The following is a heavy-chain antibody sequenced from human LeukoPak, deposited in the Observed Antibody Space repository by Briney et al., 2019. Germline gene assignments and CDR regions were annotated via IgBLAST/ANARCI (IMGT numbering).Heavy chain of an antibody. CDR1: GVSISSGSNY. V-gene: IGHV4-39*07. D-gene: IGHD3-10*01. J-gene: IGHJ3*02. Sequence: SETLSLTCRVSGVSISSGSNYWGCIRPPPGKTLEWIGSIYSSGSTYYNSSLKSRVIILIDTAKNHFSLNLSSVTAADTAVYYCARSDGYGLVGIWGQGTMVTVSS. CDR2: IYSSGST. CDR3: ARSDGYGLVGI.